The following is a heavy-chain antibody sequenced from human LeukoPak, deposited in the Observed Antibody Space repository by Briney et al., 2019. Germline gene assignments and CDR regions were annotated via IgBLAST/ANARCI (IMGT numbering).Heavy chain of an antibody. J-gene: IGHJ4*02. Sequence: ASVKVSCKVSGYSLTDLSLHWVRQAPGRGLEWMGGFDPEDGEPIYAQKFQGRLSTTEDTSKDTGYMELRTLRSEDTALYYCAKSHGDYGLLDYWGLGTLVTVSS. D-gene: IGHD4-17*01. CDR2: FDPEDGEP. V-gene: IGHV1-24*01. CDR3: AKSHGDYGLLDY. CDR1: GYSLTDLS.